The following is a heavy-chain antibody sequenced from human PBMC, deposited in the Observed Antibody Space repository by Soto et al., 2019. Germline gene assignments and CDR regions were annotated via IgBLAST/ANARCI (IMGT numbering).Heavy chain of an antibody. V-gene: IGHV3-23*01. CDR2: MSGSYT. CDR1: GFTFSNYA. J-gene: IGHJ4*02. Sequence: GGSLRLSCAASGFTFSNYAMSWVRQAPGKGLEWVSSMSGSYTYYADSVQGRFTISRDNSKNTLSLLMNSLRGDDTAVYYCASLGRGGVTPLYKWGQGSL. D-gene: IGHD3-16*01. CDR3: ASLGRGGVTPLYK.